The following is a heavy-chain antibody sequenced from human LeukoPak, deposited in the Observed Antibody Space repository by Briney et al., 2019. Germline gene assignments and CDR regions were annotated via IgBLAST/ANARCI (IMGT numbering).Heavy chain of an antibody. V-gene: IGHV3-30*09. CDR1: GFTFSNHA. J-gene: IGHJ3*02. CDR2: ISDEGTSK. D-gene: IGHD3-10*01. Sequence: GGSLRLSCVTSGFTFSNHAMHWVRQAPGKGLEWVAVISDEGTSKYYADSVKGRFAISRDNSKNTLYFQINSLRPEDTALYFCATVVDLDAFGIWGQGTLVTVSS. CDR3: ATVVDLDAFGI.